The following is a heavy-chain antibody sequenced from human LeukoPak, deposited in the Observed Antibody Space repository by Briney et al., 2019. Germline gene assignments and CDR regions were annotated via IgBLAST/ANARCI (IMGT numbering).Heavy chain of an antibody. V-gene: IGHV4-59*08. CDR2: IYYSGST. Sequence: SETLSLTCTVSGGSISSYYWSWIRQPPGKGLEWIGHIYYSGSTNYNPSLKSRVTISVDTSKNQFSLKLSSVTAADTAMYFCARHGRDDYTYRYYFDYWGQGTLVTVSS. J-gene: IGHJ4*02. CDR1: GGSISSYY. D-gene: IGHD5-24*01. CDR3: ARHGRDDYTYRYYFDY.